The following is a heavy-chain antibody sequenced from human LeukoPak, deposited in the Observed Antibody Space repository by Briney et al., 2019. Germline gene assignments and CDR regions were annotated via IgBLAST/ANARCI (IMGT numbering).Heavy chain of an antibody. D-gene: IGHD2-21*01. Sequence: GGSLRLSCAASAFTFSSYSMNWVRQAPGKGLEWVSSISSSSAYIYYADSVRGRFTISRDNSKNTLYLQMNSLRAEDAAVYFCAKAPVTSCRGAYCYPFDSWGQGTLVTVSS. CDR1: AFTFSSYS. V-gene: IGHV3-21*04. J-gene: IGHJ4*02. CDR3: AKAPVTSCRGAYCYPFDS. CDR2: ISSSSAYI.